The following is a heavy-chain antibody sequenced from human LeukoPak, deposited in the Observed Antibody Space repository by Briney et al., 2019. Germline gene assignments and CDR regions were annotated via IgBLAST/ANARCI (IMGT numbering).Heavy chain of an antibody. CDR2: MNPNSGNT. D-gene: IGHD5-12*01. CDR3: ARGRGRGLVLSYYYYYMDV. J-gene: IGHJ6*03. V-gene: IGHV1-8*03. CDR1: GYTFTSYD. Sequence: ASVKVSCKASGYTFTSYDINWVRQATGQGLEWMGWMNPNSGNTGYAQKFQGRVTITRNTSISTAYMELSSLRSEDTAVYYCARGRGRGLVLSYYYYYMDVWGKGTTVTVSS.